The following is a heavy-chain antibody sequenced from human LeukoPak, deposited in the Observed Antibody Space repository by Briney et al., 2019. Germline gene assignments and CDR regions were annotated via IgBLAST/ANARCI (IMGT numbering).Heavy chain of an antibody. Sequence: ASVKVSCKASGYTFTTHYMHWVRQAPGQGLEWMGVINASGLWSSSAQKFQGRVTMTRDMSTSTVYMELSSLRSEDTAVYYCARGHEGSNWKYYYYYYMDVWGKGTTVTVSS. J-gene: IGHJ6*03. V-gene: IGHV1-46*01. CDR2: INASGLWS. CDR1: GYTFTTHY. CDR3: ARGHEGSNWKYYYYYYMDV. D-gene: IGHD1-1*01.